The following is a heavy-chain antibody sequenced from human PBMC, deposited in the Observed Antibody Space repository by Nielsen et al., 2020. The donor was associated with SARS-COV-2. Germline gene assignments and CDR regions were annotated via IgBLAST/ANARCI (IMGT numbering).Heavy chain of an antibody. CDR2: ISYDGSNK. CDR3: ARDFAGEPRAFDI. D-gene: IGHD3-10*01. V-gene: IGHV3-30-3*01. CDR1: GFTFSSYA. Sequence: GESLKISCAASGFTFSSYAMHWVRQAPGKGLEWVAVISYDGSNKYYADSVKGRFTISRDNSKNTLYLQMNSLRAEDTAVYYCARDFAGEPRAFDIWGQGTMVTVSS. J-gene: IGHJ3*02.